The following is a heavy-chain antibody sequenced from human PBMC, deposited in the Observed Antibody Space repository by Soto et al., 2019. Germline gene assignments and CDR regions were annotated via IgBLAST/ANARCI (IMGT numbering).Heavy chain of an antibody. V-gene: IGHV5-51*01. D-gene: IGHD2-2*01. Sequence: GESLKISCKGSGYTFTDYWIGWVRQLPGKGLEWMGIIYPGDSDTRYSPSFQGHVTITVDKSTSTAYLQWNTLKASDTAMYYCARHISSFRYYYYAMDVWGQGTTVTVSS. J-gene: IGHJ6*02. CDR3: ARHISSFRYYYYAMDV. CDR1: GYTFTDYW. CDR2: IYPGDSDT.